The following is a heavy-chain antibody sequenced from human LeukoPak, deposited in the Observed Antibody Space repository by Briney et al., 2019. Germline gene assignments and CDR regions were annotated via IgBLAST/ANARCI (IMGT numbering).Heavy chain of an antibody. V-gene: IGHV4-30-4*01. CDR2: IYYGGST. J-gene: IGHJ4*02. Sequence: PSETLSLTCTVSGASLSSGNDYWRWIRQPPGKGLEWIGHIYYGGSTYYNPSLKSRLNISVDTSKNQFSLKLNSVTAADTAAYYCARDDLYWGQGTLVIVSS. CDR1: GASLSSGNDY. CDR3: ARDDLY.